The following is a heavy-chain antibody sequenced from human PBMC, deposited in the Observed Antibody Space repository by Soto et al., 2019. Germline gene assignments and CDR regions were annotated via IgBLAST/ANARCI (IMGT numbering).Heavy chain of an antibody. CDR3: ARSDSSSLSGDAFDI. CDR2: IYYSGST. CDR1: GGSISSYY. Sequence: SETLSLTCTVSGGSISSYYWSWIRQPPGKGLEWIGYIYYSGSTNYNPSLKSRVTISVDTSKNQSSLKLSSVTAADTAVYYCARSDSSSLSGDAFDIWGQGTMVTVSS. V-gene: IGHV4-59*01. J-gene: IGHJ3*02. D-gene: IGHD6-13*01.